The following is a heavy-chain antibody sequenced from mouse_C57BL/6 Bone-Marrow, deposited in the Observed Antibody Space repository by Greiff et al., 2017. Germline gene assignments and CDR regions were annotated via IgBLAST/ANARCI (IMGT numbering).Heavy chain of an antibody. Sequence: DVQLQESGGGLVQPKGSLKLSCAASGFRFNTYAMNWVRQAPGKGLEWVARIRSKSNNYATYYADSVKDRFTISRDDSESMLYLQMNNLKTEDTAMYYCVRNDGLYFDVWGTGTTVTVSS. V-gene: IGHV10-1*01. CDR1: GFRFNTYA. J-gene: IGHJ1*03. CDR2: IRSKSNNYAT. CDR3: VRNDGLYFDV. D-gene: IGHD2-3*01.